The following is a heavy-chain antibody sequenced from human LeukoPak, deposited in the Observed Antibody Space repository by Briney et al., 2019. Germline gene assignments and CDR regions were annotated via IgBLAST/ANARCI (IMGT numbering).Heavy chain of an antibody. D-gene: IGHD3-10*01. V-gene: IGHV4-39*01. J-gene: IGHJ5*02. CDR2: IYYSGST. CDR3: ARPYGPYNWFDP. CDR1: GGPISSSSYY. Sequence: SETLSLTCTVSGGPISSSSYYWGWIRQPPGKGLEWIGSIYYSGSTYYNPSLKSRLTLSVDTSKNQFSLKLSSVTAADTAVYYCARPYGPYNWFDPWGQGTLVTVSS.